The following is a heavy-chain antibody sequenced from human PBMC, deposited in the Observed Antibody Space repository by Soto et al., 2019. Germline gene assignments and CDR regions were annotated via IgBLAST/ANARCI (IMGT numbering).Heavy chain of an antibody. D-gene: IGHD6-19*01. V-gene: IGHV3-30*18. Sequence: QVQLVESGGGVVQPGRSLRLSCAASGFIFSSYGMHWVRQAPGKGLEWVAVISHDGSNQYFADSVKGRFTISRDNSKNTVNLQMNSLRAEDTAVYYCAKSDGRSSGWPFGMGFDYWGQGTLVIVSS. CDR1: GFIFSSYG. CDR2: ISHDGSNQ. CDR3: AKSDGRSSGWPFGMGFDY. J-gene: IGHJ4*02.